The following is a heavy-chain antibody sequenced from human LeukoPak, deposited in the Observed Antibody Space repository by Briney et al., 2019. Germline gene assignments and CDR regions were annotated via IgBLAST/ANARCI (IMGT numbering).Heavy chain of an antibody. CDR3: TTDIVATDFDY. Sequence: GGSLRLSCAASGFTFSNAWMSWVRQAPGKGLEWVGRIKSKTDGGTTDYAAPVKGRFTISRDDPKNTLYLQMNSLKTEDTAVYYCTTDIVATDFDYWGQGTLVTVSS. J-gene: IGHJ4*02. D-gene: IGHD5-12*01. V-gene: IGHV3-15*01. CDR2: IKSKTDGGTT. CDR1: GFTFSNAW.